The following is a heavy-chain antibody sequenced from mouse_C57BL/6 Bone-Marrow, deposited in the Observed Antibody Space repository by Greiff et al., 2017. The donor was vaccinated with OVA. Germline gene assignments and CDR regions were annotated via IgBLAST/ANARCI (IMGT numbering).Heavy chain of an antibody. Sequence: QVQLQQPGAELVKPGASVKLSCKASGYTFTSYWMHWVKQRPGQGLEWIGMIHPNSGSTNYNEKFKSKATLTVDQSSSTAYMQLSSLTSEDSAVYYCARSARYGKVDYWGQGTTLTVSS. V-gene: IGHV1-64*01. J-gene: IGHJ2*01. D-gene: IGHD2-10*02. CDR2: IHPNSGST. CDR1: GYTFTSYW. CDR3: ARSARYGKVDY.